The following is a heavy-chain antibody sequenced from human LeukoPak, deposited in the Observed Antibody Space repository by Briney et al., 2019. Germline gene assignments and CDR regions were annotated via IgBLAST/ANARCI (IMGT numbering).Heavy chain of an antibody. J-gene: IGHJ4*02. D-gene: IGHD3-16*01. CDR2: IYYSGST. CDR3: ARPVDSVWGSHPFDY. Sequence: SETLSLTCTVSGGSISSGGYYWSWIRQHPGKGLEWIGYIYYSGSTYYNPSLKSRVTISVDTSKNQFSLKLSSVTAADTAWYFRARPVDSVWGSHPFDYRGQGPLVPVSS. CDR1: GGSISSGGYY. V-gene: IGHV4-31*03.